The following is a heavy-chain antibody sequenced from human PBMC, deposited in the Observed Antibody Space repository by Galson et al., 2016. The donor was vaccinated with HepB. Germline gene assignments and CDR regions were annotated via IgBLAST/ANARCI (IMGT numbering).Heavy chain of an antibody. V-gene: IGHV3-48*02. CDR2: ISSSTSHI. CDR3: ARIGDHDDY. CDR1: GITFSDYS. J-gene: IGHJ4*02. Sequence: SLRLSCAVSGITFSDYSMSWVRQAPGKGLEWISYISSSTSHIYYADSVRGRFAISRDDAKNSLYLQMNSLRDEDTAVYYCARIGDHDDYWGQGTLVTVSS. D-gene: IGHD3-16*01.